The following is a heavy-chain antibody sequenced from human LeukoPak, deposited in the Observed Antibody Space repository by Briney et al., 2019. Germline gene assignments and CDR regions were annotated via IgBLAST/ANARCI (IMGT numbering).Heavy chain of an antibody. CDR3: ARDRYGSGSAYYFDY. V-gene: IGHV3-66*01. Sequence: GGSLRLSCAASGFTVSSNYMSWVRQAPGKGLEWVSVIYSGGSTDYADSVKGRFTISRDSRDNSKNTLYLQMNSLRAEDTAVYYCARDRYGSGSAYYFDYWGQGTLVTVSP. CDR1: GFTVSSNY. CDR2: IYSGGST. J-gene: IGHJ4*02. D-gene: IGHD3-10*01.